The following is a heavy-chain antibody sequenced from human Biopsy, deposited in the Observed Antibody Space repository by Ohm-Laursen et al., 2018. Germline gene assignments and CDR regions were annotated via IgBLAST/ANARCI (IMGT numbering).Heavy chain of an antibody. V-gene: IGHV1-69*10. CDR3: AADADGYYTEFDY. Sequence: VKISCKAPGGPSSNHAFSWVRQAPGHGLEWVGRIVPILGHLNYAQRFQGRVSITADKSTTYVYMELSRLTSGDTAVYYCAADADGYYTEFDYWGPGTLVTVFS. CDR1: GGPSSNHA. CDR2: IVPILGHL. D-gene: IGHD3-3*01. J-gene: IGHJ4*02.